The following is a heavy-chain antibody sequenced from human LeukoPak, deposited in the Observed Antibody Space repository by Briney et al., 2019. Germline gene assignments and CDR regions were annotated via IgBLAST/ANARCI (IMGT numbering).Heavy chain of an antibody. D-gene: IGHD2-2*01. CDR3: ERTELYRSTSCSFDY. CDR1: AGSISSLY. Sequence: SETLSLTCTVYAGSISSLYWGWIRQPQGKGLEWIGYIYYSGSTNYNPSLKSRVTISVDTSKNQFSLKLSSVTAADTAVYYCERTELYRSTSCSFDYWGQGTLVTVSS. V-gene: IGHV4-59*11. J-gene: IGHJ4*02. CDR2: IYYSGST.